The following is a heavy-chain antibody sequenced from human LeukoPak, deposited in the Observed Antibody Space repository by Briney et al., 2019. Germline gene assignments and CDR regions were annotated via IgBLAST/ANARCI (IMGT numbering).Heavy chain of an antibody. J-gene: IGHJ4*02. CDR3: ARHKEYGGNPTFDY. D-gene: IGHD4/OR15-4a*01. Sequence: SSETLSLTCSVSGGSLNTGTYYWGWIRQPPGKGLEWIASMYYSGNTYYNSSLESRVTISIDTSKNKFSVMLRSVTDADTAVYYCARHKEYGGNPTFDYWGQGILVTVSS. CDR1: GGSLNTGTYY. CDR2: MYYSGNT. V-gene: IGHV4-39*01.